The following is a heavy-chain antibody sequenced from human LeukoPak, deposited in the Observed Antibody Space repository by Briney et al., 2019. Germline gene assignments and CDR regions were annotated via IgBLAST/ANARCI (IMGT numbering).Heavy chain of an antibody. CDR2: ISPNNGDT. J-gene: IGHJ4*02. D-gene: IGHD3-3*01. CDR3: ARGRRISIFGVDHPDY. CDR1: GSTFTAYY. Sequence: ASVKVSCKPSGSTFTAYYMHGVRQAPGQGLEWMGWISPNNGDTKYAQNFQGRVTMTRDTSISTVYMALNRLRSDDTALYYCARGRRISIFGVDHPDYWGQGTLVTVSS. V-gene: IGHV1-2*02.